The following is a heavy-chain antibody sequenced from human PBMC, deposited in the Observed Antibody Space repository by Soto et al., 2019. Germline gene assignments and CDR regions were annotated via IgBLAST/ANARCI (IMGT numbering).Heavy chain of an antibody. CDR1: GFSFTNYN. CDR2: ISSGSSNI. J-gene: IGHJ6*01. V-gene: IGHV3-21*03. Sequence: EVQLVESGGDLVGPGRSLRLSCAPSGFSFTNYNMNWVRQSPGKGLEWVSSISSGSSNIYYADSVKGRFTISRDNDKQSLSLQMNSLRAEEISVHYCAIEQHSCFNTRWYLGPYFDALDVWAQGTTVTASP. D-gene: IGHD2-15*01. CDR3: AIEQHSCFNTRWYLGPYFDALDV.